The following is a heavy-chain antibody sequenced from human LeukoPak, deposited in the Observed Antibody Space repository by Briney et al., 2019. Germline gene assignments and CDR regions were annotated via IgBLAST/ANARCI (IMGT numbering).Heavy chain of an antibody. V-gene: IGHV3-48*03. D-gene: IGHD3-9*01. CDR3: AKYYDILTGYYNVQYFDS. J-gene: IGHJ4*02. CDR1: GFTFSNYE. Sequence: PGGSLRLSCAASGFTFSNYEMNWVRQAPGKGLEWVSYISSSGGTIYYADFVKGRFSVSRDNAKNSLFLQMNSLRAEDTAVYYCAKYYDILTGYYNVQYFDSWGQGTLVTVSS. CDR2: ISSSGGTI.